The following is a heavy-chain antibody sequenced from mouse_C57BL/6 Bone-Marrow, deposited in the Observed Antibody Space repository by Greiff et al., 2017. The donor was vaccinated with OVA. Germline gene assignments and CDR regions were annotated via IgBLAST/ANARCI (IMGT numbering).Heavy chain of an antibody. CDR3: ARHHGDY. CDR1: GFTFSSYG. CDR2: ISSGGSYT. Sequence: EVKVVESGGDLVKPGGSLKLSCAASGFTFSSYGMSWVRQTPDKRLEWVATISSGGSYTYYPDSVKGRFTISRDNAKNTLYLQMSSLKSEDTAMYYCARHHGDYGGQGTTLTVSS. J-gene: IGHJ2*01. V-gene: IGHV5-6*01.